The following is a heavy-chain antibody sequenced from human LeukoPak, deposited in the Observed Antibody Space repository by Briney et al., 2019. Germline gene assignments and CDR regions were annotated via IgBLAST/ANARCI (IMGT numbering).Heavy chain of an antibody. Sequence: PSETLFLTCTVSGGSICSGGYYWSWIRQHPGKGLEWIGYIYYSGSTYYNPSLKSRVTISVDTSKNQFSLKLSSVTAADTAVYYCAREGEVYDSSGYAGDYFDYWGQGTLVTVSS. J-gene: IGHJ4*02. V-gene: IGHV4-31*03. CDR1: GGSICSGGYY. D-gene: IGHD3-22*01. CDR2: IYYSGST. CDR3: AREGEVYDSSGYAGDYFDY.